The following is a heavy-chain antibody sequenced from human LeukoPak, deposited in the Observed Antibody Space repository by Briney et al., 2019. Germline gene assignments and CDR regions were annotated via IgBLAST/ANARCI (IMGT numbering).Heavy chain of an antibody. CDR1: GGSISSGDYY. V-gene: IGHV4-31*03. Sequence: TLSLTCTVSGGSISSGDYYWTWIRQHPGKGLEWIGYIYHSGYTYYNPSLKSRVTMSLDTSKNKFSLKLSSVTAADTAVYYCVRGRYDSSGYNYWYFDLWGRGTLVTVSS. J-gene: IGHJ2*01. D-gene: IGHD3-22*01. CDR2: IYHSGYT. CDR3: VRGRYDSSGYNYWYFDL.